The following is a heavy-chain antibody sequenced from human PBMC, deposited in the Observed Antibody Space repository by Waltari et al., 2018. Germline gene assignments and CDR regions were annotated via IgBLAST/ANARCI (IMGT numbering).Heavy chain of an antibody. Sequence: QVQLQESGPGLVKHSETLSLTCTVSGGSISSYYWSWSTQPPGKGLEWIGYIYYSGSTNYNPSLKSRVTISVDTSKNQFSLKLSSVTAADTAVYYCARGSSLDYYYYYGMDVWGQGTTVTVSS. CDR3: ARGSSLDYYYYYGMDV. V-gene: IGHV4-59*01. CDR2: IYYSGST. CDR1: GGSISSYY. D-gene: IGHD1-1*01. J-gene: IGHJ6*02.